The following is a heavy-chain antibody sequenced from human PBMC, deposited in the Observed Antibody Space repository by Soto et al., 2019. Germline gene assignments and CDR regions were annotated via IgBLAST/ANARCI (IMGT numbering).Heavy chain of an antibody. V-gene: IGHV4-31*03. D-gene: IGHD2-2*01. CDR3: ARDLGPSLPAPGGMAV. CDR1: GGSISSGGYY. Sequence: QVQLQESGPGLVKPSQTLSLTCTVSGGSISSGGYYWSWIRQHPGKGLEGIGYIYYSGSTYYNPSLQSRVTISVDTSKNQFSLKLSSVTAADTAVYYCARDLGPSLPAPGGMAVWGQGTTVTVSS. J-gene: IGHJ6*02. CDR2: IYYSGST.